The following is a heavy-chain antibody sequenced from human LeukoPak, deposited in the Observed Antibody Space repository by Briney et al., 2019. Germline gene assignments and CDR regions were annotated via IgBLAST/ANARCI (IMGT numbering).Heavy chain of an antibody. D-gene: IGHD2-2*01. Sequence: GGSLRLSCAASGFTFSRYAMSWVRQAPGKGLEWVSALSASGGSTYYADSVEGRFTISRDNSRNTLFLQMNSLRAEDTAVYYCAKDAVRVGSCSSTSCYSDPVDYWGQGTLVTVSS. CDR2: LSASGGST. CDR3: AKDAVRVGSCSSTSCYSDPVDY. CDR1: GFTFSRYA. V-gene: IGHV3-23*01. J-gene: IGHJ4*02.